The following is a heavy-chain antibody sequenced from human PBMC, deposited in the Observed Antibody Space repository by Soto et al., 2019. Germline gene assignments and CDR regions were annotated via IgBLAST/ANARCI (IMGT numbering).Heavy chain of an antibody. CDR2: IIPIFGTA. J-gene: IGHJ3*02. Sequence: ASVKVSCKASGGTFSSYAISWVRQAPGQGLEWMGGIIPIFGTANYAQKFQGRVTITADESTSTAYMELSSLRSEETAVYYCARDHVAAAGTVQDAFDIWGQGTMVTVSS. CDR1: GGTFSSYA. V-gene: IGHV1-69*13. CDR3: ARDHVAAAGTVQDAFDI. D-gene: IGHD6-13*01.